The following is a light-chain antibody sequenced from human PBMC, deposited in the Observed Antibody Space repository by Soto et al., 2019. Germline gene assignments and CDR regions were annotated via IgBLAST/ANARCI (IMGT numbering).Light chain of an antibody. CDR2: EAS. J-gene: IGKJ3*01. CDR3: HHYGRSPIFT. V-gene: IGKV3-20*01. CDR1: QTVASNR. Sequence: EVVLTQSPGTLSLSAGERATLSCRASQTVASNRIAWYQQKPGQAPRLLIYEASTRAAGIPDRFSGSGSGTDFTLTISRLEPEDFGVFFCHHYGRSPIFTFGPGTTVDMK.